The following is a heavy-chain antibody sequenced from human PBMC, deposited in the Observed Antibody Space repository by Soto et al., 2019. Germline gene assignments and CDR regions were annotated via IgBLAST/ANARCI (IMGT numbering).Heavy chain of an antibody. V-gene: IGHV4-4*07. D-gene: IGHD2-2*01. Sequence: KASETLSFTCTVSGGSISSYYWSWIRQPAGKGLEWIGRIYTSGSTNYNPSLKSRVTMSVDTSKNQFSLKLSSVTAADTAVYYCARDRYCSSTSCRHCFDPWGQGTLVTVSS. CDR3: ARDRYCSSTSCRHCFDP. CDR2: IYTSGST. CDR1: GGSISSYY. J-gene: IGHJ5*02.